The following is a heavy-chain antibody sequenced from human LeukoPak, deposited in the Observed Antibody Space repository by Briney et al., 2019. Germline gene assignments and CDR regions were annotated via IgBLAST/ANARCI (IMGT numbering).Heavy chain of an antibody. CDR3: ANIGGIRFLEWLLAGGSYYFDY. J-gene: IGHJ4*02. CDR2: ISGRGGSI. CDR1: GFTFSSYA. V-gene: IGHV3-23*01. Sequence: GGSLRLSCAASGFTFSSYAMSWVRQAPGKGLEWVSGISGRGGSIYHADSVKGRFTISRDNSKNTLYLKMNSLRAEDTAVYYCANIGGIRFLEWLLAGGSYYFDYWGQGTLVTVSS. D-gene: IGHD3-3*01.